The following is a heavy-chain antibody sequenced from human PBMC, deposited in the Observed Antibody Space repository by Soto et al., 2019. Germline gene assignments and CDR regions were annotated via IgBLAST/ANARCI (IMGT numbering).Heavy chain of an antibody. V-gene: IGHV3-30*03. J-gene: IGHJ6*03. CDR1: GFTFSICG. D-gene: IGHD3-9*01. Sequence: GGSLRLSCAASGFTFSICGMHWVRQAPGKGLEWVAIISNDGKTEYYADSVKGRFTISRDNSKNTLYLQMDSLRPEDTALYYCVQGLRYFDWEEYFYYMDVWGKGTTVTVSS. CDR2: ISNDGKTE. CDR3: VQGLRYFDWEEYFYYMDV.